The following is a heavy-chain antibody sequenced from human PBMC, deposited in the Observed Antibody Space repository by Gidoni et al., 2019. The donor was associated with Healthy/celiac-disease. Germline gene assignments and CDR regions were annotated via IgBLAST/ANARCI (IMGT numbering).Heavy chain of an antibody. CDR2: IYYSGST. Sequence: QVQLQESGPGLVKPSETLSLTCTVSGGSISSYYWSWIRQPPGKGLEWIGYIYYSGSTNYNPPLKSRVTISVDTSKNQFSLKLSSVTAADTAVYYCARSGYSYGSHYYWGQGTLVTVSS. J-gene: IGHJ4*02. V-gene: IGHV4-59*01. CDR1: GGSISSYY. D-gene: IGHD5-18*01. CDR3: ARSGYSYGSHYY.